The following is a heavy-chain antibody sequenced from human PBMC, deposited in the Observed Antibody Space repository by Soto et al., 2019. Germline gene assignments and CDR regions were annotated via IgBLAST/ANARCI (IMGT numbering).Heavy chain of an antibody. CDR2: ISYDGRNT. J-gene: IGHJ6*02. D-gene: IGHD5-12*01. CDR1: GFTFSYYG. V-gene: IGHV3-30*03. Sequence: ESGGGVVQPGRSLRLSCAASGFTFSYYGMHWVRQAPGKGLEWVSFISYDGRNTDFADSVKGRFTVSRDDSKSTLYLQMNSLRADDTAVYYCSRALRSAYDPGYYGMDVWGQGTTVSVSS. CDR3: SRALRSAYDPGYYGMDV.